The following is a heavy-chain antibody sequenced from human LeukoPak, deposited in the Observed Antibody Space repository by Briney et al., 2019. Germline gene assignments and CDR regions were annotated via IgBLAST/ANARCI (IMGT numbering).Heavy chain of an antibody. J-gene: IGHJ4*02. CDR2: ISSSSTYT. V-gene: IGHV3-21*01. Sequence: GGSLRLSCAASGFTFSSYGMTSVRQAPGKVLEWVSSISSSSTYTYYADSVKGPFTISRDNAKNSLYLQMNSLRAEDTAVYYCARTGYGYNYFDYWGQGTLVTVSS. CDR3: ARTGYGYNYFDY. D-gene: IGHD3-16*01. CDR1: GFTFSSYG.